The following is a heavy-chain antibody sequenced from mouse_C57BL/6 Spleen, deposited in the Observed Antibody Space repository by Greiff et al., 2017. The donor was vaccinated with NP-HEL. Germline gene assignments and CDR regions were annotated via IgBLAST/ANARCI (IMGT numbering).Heavy chain of an antibody. Sequence: VQLQQSGPELVKPGASVKISCKASGYTFTDYYMNWVKQSHGKSLEWIGDINPNNGGTSYNQKFKGKATLTVDKSSSTAYMELRSLTSEDSAVYYCARWVITTVVAYYFDYWGQGTTLTVSS. V-gene: IGHV1-26*01. CDR3: ARWVITTVVAYYFDY. D-gene: IGHD1-1*01. J-gene: IGHJ2*01. CDR2: INPNNGGT. CDR1: GYTFTDYY.